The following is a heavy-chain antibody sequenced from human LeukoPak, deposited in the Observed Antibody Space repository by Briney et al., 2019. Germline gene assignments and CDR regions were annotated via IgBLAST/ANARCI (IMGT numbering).Heavy chain of an antibody. CDR1: GFTFSSYA. CDR3: ARDLLNKDYRDFPNWFDP. J-gene: IGHJ5*02. D-gene: IGHD4-17*01. V-gene: IGHV3-30*04. CDR2: ISYDGSNK. Sequence: GGSLRLSCAASGFTFSSYAMHWVRQARGKGVEGVAVISYDGSNKYYADSVKGRFTISRDNSKNTLYLQMNSLRAEDTAVYYCARDLLNKDYRDFPNWFDPWGQGTLVTVSS.